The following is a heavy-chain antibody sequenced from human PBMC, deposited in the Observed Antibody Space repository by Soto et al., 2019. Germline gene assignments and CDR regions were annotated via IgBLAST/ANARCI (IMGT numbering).Heavy chain of an antibody. Sequence: ASVKVSCKASGYTFTSYAMHWVRQAPGQRLEWMGWINAGNGNTKYSQKFQGRVTITRDTSASTAYMELSSLRSEDTAVYYCARGNWNDDFGDAFDIWGQGTMVPSPQ. CDR2: INAGNGNT. CDR1: GYTFTSYA. CDR3: ARGNWNDDFGDAFDI. V-gene: IGHV1-3*01. D-gene: IGHD1-20*01. J-gene: IGHJ3*02.